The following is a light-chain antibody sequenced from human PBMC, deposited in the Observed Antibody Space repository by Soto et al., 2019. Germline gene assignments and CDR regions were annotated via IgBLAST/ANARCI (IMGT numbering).Light chain of an antibody. CDR3: QQYGSSPFT. V-gene: IGKV3-20*01. CDR2: GAS. J-gene: IGKJ4*01. CDR1: QSVGSY. Sequence: EIVMTQSPATLSVSPGERATLSCRASQSVGSYLAWYQQKPGQAPRRLIYGASSRATGIPDRFSGSGSGTDFTLTISSLEPEDFAVYYCQQYGSSPFTFGGGTKVDNK.